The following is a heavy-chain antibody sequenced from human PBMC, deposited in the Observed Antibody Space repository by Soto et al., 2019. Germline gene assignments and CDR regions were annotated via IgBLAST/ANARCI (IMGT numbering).Heavy chain of an antibody. D-gene: IGHD3-22*01. CDR1: GFTFDDYA. Sequence: DVQLVESGGGLVQPGRSLRLSCAASGFTFDDYAMHWVRQAPGKGLEWVSGISWNSGSIGYADSVKGRFTISRDNAKNSLYLQMNSLRAEDTALYYCAKDYYDSSGPFDYWGQGTLVTVSS. V-gene: IGHV3-9*01. CDR2: ISWNSGSI. CDR3: AKDYYDSSGPFDY. J-gene: IGHJ4*02.